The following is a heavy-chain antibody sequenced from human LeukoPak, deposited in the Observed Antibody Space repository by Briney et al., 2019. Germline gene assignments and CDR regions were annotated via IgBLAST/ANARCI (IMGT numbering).Heavy chain of an antibody. CDR2: IYTSGST. J-gene: IGHJ4*02. CDR1: GGSISSGSYY. V-gene: IGHV4-61*02. CDR3: AREGGGSLRYFDWLLYYFDY. Sequence: PSETLSLTCTVSGGSISSGSYYWSWIRQPAGKGLEWIGRIYTSGSTNYNPSLKSRVTISVDTSKNQFSLKLSSVTAADTAVYYCAREGGGSLRYFDWLLYYFDYWGQGTLVTVSS. D-gene: IGHD3-9*01.